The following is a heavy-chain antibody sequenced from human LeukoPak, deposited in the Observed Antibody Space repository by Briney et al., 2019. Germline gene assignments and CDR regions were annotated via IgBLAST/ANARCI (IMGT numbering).Heavy chain of an antibody. V-gene: IGHV3-23*01. CDR3: AKDKGEQLVLSGEEEFGFDY. J-gene: IGHJ4*02. D-gene: IGHD6-6*01. CDR2: ISGSGGST. CDR1: GFTFSSYA. Sequence: PGGSLRLSCAASGFTFSSYAMSWDRQAPGKGLEWVSAISGSGGSTYYAGSVKGRFTISRDNSKNTLYLQMNSLRAEDTAVYYCAKDKGEQLVLSGEEEFGFDYWGQGTLVTVSS.